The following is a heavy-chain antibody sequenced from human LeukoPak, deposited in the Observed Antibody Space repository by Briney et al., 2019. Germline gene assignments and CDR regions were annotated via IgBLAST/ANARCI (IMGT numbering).Heavy chain of an antibody. CDR1: AFTFSDYS. CDR3: ARDRLTSGSYFFDY. CDR2: ISGRSSTI. D-gene: IGHD1-26*01. V-gene: IGHV3-48*01. J-gene: IGHJ4*02. Sequence: TGGSLILSCAASAFTFSDYSMNWVRQAPGKGLEWISYISGRSSTIYYADSVRGRFTISRDNAKNSMYLQMNSLRAEDTAVYYCARDRLTSGSYFFDYWGQGTLVTVSS.